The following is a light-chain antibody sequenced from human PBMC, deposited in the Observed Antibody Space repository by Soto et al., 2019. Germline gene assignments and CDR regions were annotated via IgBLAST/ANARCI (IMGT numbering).Light chain of an antibody. CDR2: AAS. CDR1: VGIRNY. J-gene: IGKJ3*01. Sequence: DIQMPQSPSSLSAFVGDRVTITCRASVGIRNYLAWFQQKPGEAPKPLIYAASRLLTGVPSRFSGCQSGTDFTLTISGLQPEDFATYYCQQDYGYPITFGPGTKVDI. CDR3: QQDYGYPIT. V-gene: IGKV1-16*01.